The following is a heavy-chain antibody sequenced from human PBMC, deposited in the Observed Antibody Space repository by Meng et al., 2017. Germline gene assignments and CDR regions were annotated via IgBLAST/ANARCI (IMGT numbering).Heavy chain of an antibody. Sequence: GGSLRLSCAASGFTFSDYYMSWIRQAPGKGLEWVSYISSSGSTIYYADSVKGRFTISRDNSKNTLYLQMNSLRAEDTAVYYCAKAHKYYYDSSGYWDFDYWGQGTLVTVSS. V-gene: IGHV3-11*01. CDR1: GFTFSDYY. CDR2: ISSSGSTI. D-gene: IGHD3-22*01. CDR3: AKAHKYYYDSSGYWDFDY. J-gene: IGHJ4*02.